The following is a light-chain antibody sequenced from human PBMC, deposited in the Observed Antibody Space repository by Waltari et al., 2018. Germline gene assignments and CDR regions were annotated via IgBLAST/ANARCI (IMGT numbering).Light chain of an antibody. J-gene: IGKJ2*01. CDR3: MQGTHLPYT. Sequence: EVVVTQSRLSLPVTLGQAASISCRSSQSLVHSDGKTHLTWFQQRPVQSPRRLIYRVYKRDSGVPDRFSGSVSGTDFTLKISRVEAEDLGVYYCMQGTHLPYTFGQGTKLDI. CDR2: RVY. V-gene: IGKV2-30*02. CDR1: QSLVHSDGKTH.